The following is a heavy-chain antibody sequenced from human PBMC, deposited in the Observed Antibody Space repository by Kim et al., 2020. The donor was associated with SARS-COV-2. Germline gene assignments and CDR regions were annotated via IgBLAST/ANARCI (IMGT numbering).Heavy chain of an antibody. J-gene: IGHJ6*02. Sequence: SETLSLTCAVYGGSFSGYYWSWIRQPPGKGLEWIGEINHSGSTNYNPSLKSRVTISVDTSKNQFSLKLSSVTAADTAVYYCARDGAVGSWGMDVWGQGTTVTVSS. V-gene: IGHV4-34*01. CDR2: INHSGST. CDR3: ARDGAVGSWGMDV. CDR1: GGSFSGYY. D-gene: IGHD2-15*01.